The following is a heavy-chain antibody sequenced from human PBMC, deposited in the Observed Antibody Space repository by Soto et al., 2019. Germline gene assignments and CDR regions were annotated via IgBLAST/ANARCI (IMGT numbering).Heavy chain of an antibody. J-gene: IGHJ4*02. CDR2: IYSGGST. V-gene: IGHV3-66*01. D-gene: IGHD3-3*01. CDR3: ARGAVRFLEWLPDY. Sequence: GGSLRLSCAASGFTVSSNYMSWVRQAPGKGLEWVSVIYSGGSTYYADSVKGRFTISRDNSKNTLYLQMNSLRAEDTAVYYCARGAVRFLEWLPDYWGRGTLVTVSS. CDR1: GFTVSSNY.